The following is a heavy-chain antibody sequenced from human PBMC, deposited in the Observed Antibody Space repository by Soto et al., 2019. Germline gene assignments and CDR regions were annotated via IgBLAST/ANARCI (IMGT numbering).Heavy chain of an antibody. D-gene: IGHD2-15*01. CDR2: IDGGNK. CDR3: ARAIVVTGSRPLVR. J-gene: IGHJ4*02. Sequence: QVHLVESGGGVVQPGRSLSLSSAASGFTFATTAIHWVRKAPGKGLEWVAVIDGGNKYMADSVKGRFTISRDNSKNTMYLQMNSLRAEDTAVYYCARAIVVTGSRPLVRWGQGTLVSVS. CDR1: GFTFATTA. V-gene: IGHV3-30-3*01.